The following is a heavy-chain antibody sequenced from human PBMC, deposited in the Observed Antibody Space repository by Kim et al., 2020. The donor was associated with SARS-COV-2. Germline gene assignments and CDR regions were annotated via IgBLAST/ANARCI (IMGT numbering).Heavy chain of an antibody. D-gene: IGHD1-1*01. Sequence: SETLSLTCTVSGVSVTRGTYYWGWLRQPPGKGLEWMGSISTLGVTYYNPFHKSRVSVSMDMSENQFSLMVTSMTAADTAVYYCARSTGTDLDYWGQGTLVTVSS. CDR2: ISTLGVT. V-gene: IGHV4-39*01. CDR3: ARSTGTDLDY. CDR1: GVSVTRGTYY. J-gene: IGHJ4*02.